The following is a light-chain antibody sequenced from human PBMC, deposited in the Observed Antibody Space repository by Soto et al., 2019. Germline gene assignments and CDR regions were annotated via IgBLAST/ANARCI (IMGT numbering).Light chain of an antibody. J-gene: IGKJ4*01. CDR2: DAS. CDR3: QQRSSWPRT. CDR1: QSINTY. V-gene: IGKV3-11*01. Sequence: EVVLTQSPATLSSSPGESVTLSCRASQSINTYLAWYQQKPGQAPRLLIYDASYRAPGIPARFSGSGSGTDFTLTISSLEPADFAIYHCQQRSSWPRTFGGGTKLEIK.